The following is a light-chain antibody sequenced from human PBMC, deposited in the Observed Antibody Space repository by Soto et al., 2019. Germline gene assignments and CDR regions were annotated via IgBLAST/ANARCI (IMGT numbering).Light chain of an antibody. V-gene: IGKV3-20*01. CDR3: QQYGSSPPIT. CDR2: GAS. CDR1: QSVSSSY. J-gene: IGKJ5*01. Sequence: EFVLTQSPGTLSLSPGERATLSCRARQSVSSSYLAWYQQKPGQAPRLLIYGASSRATGIPDRFSGSGSGTDFTLTISRLEPEDFAVYYCQQYGSSPPITFGQGTRLEIK.